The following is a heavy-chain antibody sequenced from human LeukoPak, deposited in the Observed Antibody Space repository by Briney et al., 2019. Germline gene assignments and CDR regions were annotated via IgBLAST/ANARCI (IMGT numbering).Heavy chain of an antibody. CDR1: GFTFDDYA. Sequence: PGGSLRLSCAASGFTFDDYAMPWVRQAPGKGLEWASGISWNSGSIGYADSVKGRFTISRDNAKNSLYLQMSSLRAEDTALYYCAKDIDLYYGSGSFDYWGQGTLVTVSS. D-gene: IGHD3-10*01. J-gene: IGHJ4*02. CDR3: AKDIDLYYGSGSFDY. CDR2: ISWNSGSI. V-gene: IGHV3-9*01.